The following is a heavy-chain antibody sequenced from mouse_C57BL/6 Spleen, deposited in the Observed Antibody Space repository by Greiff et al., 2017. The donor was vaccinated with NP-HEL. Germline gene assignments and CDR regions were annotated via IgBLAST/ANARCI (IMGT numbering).Heavy chain of an antibody. Sequence: QVQLQQSGAELVRPGASVTLSCKASGYTFTDYEMHWVKQTPVHGLEWIGAIDPETGGTAYNQKFKGKAILTADKSSSTAYMELRSLTSEDSAVYYCTRSYGYDRRYFDYWGQGTTLTVSS. V-gene: IGHV1-15*01. D-gene: IGHD2-2*01. J-gene: IGHJ2*01. CDR3: TRSYGYDRRYFDY. CDR2: IDPETGGT. CDR1: GYTFTDYE.